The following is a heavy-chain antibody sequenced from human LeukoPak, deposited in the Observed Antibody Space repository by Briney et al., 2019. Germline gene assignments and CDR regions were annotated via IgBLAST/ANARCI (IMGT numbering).Heavy chain of an antibody. CDR3: AKDGSGYDSFDY. CDR2: ISGSGGST. J-gene: IGHJ4*02. CDR1: GFTFSSYA. V-gene: IGHV3-23*01. D-gene: IGHD5-12*01. Sequence: PGGSLRLSCAASGFTFSSYAMSWVRQAPGKGLEWVSAISGSGGSTYYADSVKGRFTISRDNSKNTLYLQMDRLRAEDTAVYYCAKDGSGYDSFDYWGQGTLVTVSS.